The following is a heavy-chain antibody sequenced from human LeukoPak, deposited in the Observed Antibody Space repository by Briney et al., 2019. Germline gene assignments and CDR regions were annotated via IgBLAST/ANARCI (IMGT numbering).Heavy chain of an antibody. Sequence: PGGSLRLSCVASGFTFSSYAMNWVRQAPGKGLEWVSAIGGSGSSTYYADSVKGRFTISRDNSKNTLYLQMNSLRAEDTAVYYCAKDPERGSDWYPEGAGFDPWGQGTLVTVSS. CDR1: GFTFSSYA. V-gene: IGHV3-23*01. CDR3: AKDPERGSDWYPEGAGFDP. J-gene: IGHJ5*02. CDR2: IGGSGSST. D-gene: IGHD6-19*01.